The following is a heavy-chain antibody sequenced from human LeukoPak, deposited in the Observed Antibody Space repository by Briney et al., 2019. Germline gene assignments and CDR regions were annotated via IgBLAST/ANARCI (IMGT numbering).Heavy chain of an antibody. CDR3: VRDPNIYSSSSGYY. Sequence: PGGSLRLSCATSGFTFTNYWKNWVRQAPGKGLEWVANINEGETEKYYVDSVRGRFTVSRDNTQNSFYLQMNSLRAEDTAVYYCVRDPNIYSSSSGYYWGQGTLVTVTS. V-gene: IGHV3-7*01. CDR1: GFTFTNYW. CDR2: INEGETEK. J-gene: IGHJ4*02. D-gene: IGHD6-6*01.